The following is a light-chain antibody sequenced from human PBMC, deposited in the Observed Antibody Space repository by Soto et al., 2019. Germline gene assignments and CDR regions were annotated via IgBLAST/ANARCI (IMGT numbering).Light chain of an antibody. CDR1: SSDVGTYNY. CDR3: SSHTGSTVV. Sequence: QSALTQPASVSGSPGQSITISCTGTSSDVGTYNYVSWYQQHPGKAPKLMIYDVSNRPSGVSNRFSGSKSGNTASLTISGLQAEDDADYYCSSHTGSTVVFGGGTQLTVL. J-gene: IGLJ2*01. V-gene: IGLV2-14*01. CDR2: DVS.